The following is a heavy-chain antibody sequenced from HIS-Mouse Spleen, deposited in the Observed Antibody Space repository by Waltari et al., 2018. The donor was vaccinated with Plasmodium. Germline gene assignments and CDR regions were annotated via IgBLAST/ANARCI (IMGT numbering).Heavy chain of an antibody. CDR2: IKQDGSEK. V-gene: IGHV3-7*01. CDR1: GFTFSSYW. CDR3: ASSWYWYFDL. D-gene: IGHD6-13*01. Sequence: EVQLVESGGGLVQPGGSLRLSCAASGFTFSSYWMSWVRQAPGKGMELVANIKQDGSEKYYVDSVKCRFTISRDNAKNSLYLQMNSLRAEDTAVYYCASSWYWYFDLWGRGTLVTVSS. J-gene: IGHJ2*01.